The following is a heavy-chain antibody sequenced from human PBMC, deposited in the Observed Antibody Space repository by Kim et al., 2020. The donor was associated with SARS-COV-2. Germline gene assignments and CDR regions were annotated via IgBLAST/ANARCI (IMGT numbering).Heavy chain of an antibody. Sequence: SETLSLTCTVSGGSISSYYWSWIRQPPGKGLEWIGYIYYSGSTNYNPSLKSRVTISVDTSKNQFSLKLSSVTAADTAVYYCARYNYGPDAFDIWGQGTMVTVSS. CDR1: GGSISSYY. V-gene: IGHV4-59*01. CDR3: ARYNYGPDAFDI. J-gene: IGHJ3*02. D-gene: IGHD5-18*01. CDR2: IYYSGST.